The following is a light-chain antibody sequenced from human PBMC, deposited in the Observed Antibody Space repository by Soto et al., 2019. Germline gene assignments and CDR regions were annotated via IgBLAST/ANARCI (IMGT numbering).Light chain of an antibody. CDR1: GSNIGIHT. V-gene: IGLV1-44*01. CDR2: ER. CDR3: AAWDDSLNGPV. J-gene: IGLJ3*02. Sequence: QSVLIQPTSVSGTPGQTVTISCFGSGSNIGIHTVSWYQHLPGTAPKLLIDERQRPSGVPDRFSDSKSGTSASLAISGLQSEDEADYYCAAWDDSLNGPVFGGGTKVTVL.